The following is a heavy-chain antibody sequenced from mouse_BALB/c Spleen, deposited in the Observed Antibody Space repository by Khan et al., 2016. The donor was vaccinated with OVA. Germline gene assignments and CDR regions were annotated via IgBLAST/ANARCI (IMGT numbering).Heavy chain of an antibody. CDR2: IDPENGNT. CDR1: GFNIKDYY. CDR3: ARSGYEAWFAY. Sequence: EVQLQQSGAELVRPGALVKLSCRASGFNIKDYYMHWVKQRPEQGLEWIGWIDPENGNTIYDPKFQGKASITADTSSNTAYLHLSSLASEDTAVYGGARSGYEAWFAYWGHGTLVTVSA. V-gene: IGHV14-1*02. J-gene: IGHJ3*01. D-gene: IGHD3-1*01.